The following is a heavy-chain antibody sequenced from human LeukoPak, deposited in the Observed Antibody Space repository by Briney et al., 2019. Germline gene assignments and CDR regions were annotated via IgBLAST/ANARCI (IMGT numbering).Heavy chain of an antibody. CDR2: MNPNSGNT. J-gene: IGHJ3*02. CDR1: GYTFSSYD. CDR3: ARAPQWLVRFAFDI. D-gene: IGHD6-19*01. Sequence: ASVKVSCKASGYTFSSYDINWVRQATGQGLEWMGWMNPNSGNTGYAQKFQGRVTMTRNTSISIAYMELSSLRSEDTAVYYCARAPQWLVRFAFDIWGQGTMVTVSS. V-gene: IGHV1-8*01.